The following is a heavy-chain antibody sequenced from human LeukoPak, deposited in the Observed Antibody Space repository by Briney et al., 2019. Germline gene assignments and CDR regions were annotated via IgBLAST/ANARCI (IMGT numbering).Heavy chain of an antibody. CDR2: ISKDGSNK. CDR3: AKRGSGGRPYFFDY. J-gene: IGHJ4*02. CDR1: GFTFSSYP. Sequence: GGSLRLSCEACGFTFSSYPMHWVRQAPGKGLEWVAAISKDGSNKYYADSVKGRYTISRDTSKNTLYLEMNSLSGEDTAVYYCAKRGSGGRPYFFDYWGQGTLVTVSS. V-gene: IGHV3-30*18. D-gene: IGHD4-23*01.